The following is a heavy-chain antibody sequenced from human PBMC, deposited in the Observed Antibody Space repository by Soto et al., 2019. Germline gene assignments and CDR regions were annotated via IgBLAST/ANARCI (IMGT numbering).Heavy chain of an antibody. Sequence: LSLSCAASGFTFSSYGMHWVRQAPGKGLEWVAVISYDGSNKYYADSVKGRFTISRDNSKNTLYLQMNSLRAEDTAVYYCAKDLGVPAAIAFDYWGQGTLVTASS. CDR3: AKDLGVPAAIAFDY. D-gene: IGHD2-2*01. J-gene: IGHJ4*02. CDR2: ISYDGSNK. CDR1: GFTFSSYG. V-gene: IGHV3-30*18.